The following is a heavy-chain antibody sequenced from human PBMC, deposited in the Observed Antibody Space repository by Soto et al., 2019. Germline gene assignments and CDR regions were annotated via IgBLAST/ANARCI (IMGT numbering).Heavy chain of an antibody. J-gene: IGHJ6*02. CDR2: IYSGGFT. CDR3: ARDASPSGGGMAV. V-gene: IGHV3-53*01. Sequence: EVQLVESGGGLIQPGGSLRLSCAASGFTVSTNYMSWVRQAPGKGLEWVSLIYSGGFTDYADSVKGRFTISRDNSQNAMYVQLNPLRAEDRAVYYWARDASPSGGGMAVWGHGTTVTVSS. CDR1: GFTVSTNY. D-gene: IGHD3-10*01.